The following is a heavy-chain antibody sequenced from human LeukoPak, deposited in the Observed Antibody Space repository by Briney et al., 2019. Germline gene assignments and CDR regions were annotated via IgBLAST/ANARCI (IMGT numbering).Heavy chain of an antibody. Sequence: GSLRLSCAASGFTFSSYWMNWVRQAPGKGLVWVSRIASDGSSTTYADSVKGRFSISRDNSKNTLYLQMDSLRGEDTAVYYCAKDFRIGYSAHFDYWGQGALVTVSS. D-gene: IGHD2-21*01. CDR1: GFTFSSYW. V-gene: IGHV3-74*01. J-gene: IGHJ4*02. CDR2: IASDGSST. CDR3: AKDFRIGYSAHFDY.